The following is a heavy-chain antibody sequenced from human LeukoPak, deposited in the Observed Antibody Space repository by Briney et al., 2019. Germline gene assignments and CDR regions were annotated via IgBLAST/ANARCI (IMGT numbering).Heavy chain of an antibody. CDR1: GGSFSGYY. Sequence: SETLSLTCAVYGGSFSGYYWSWIRQPPGKGLEWIGEINHSGSTNYNPSLKSRVTISVDTSKNQFSLKLSSVTAADTAVYYCARGGVDAGYFDYWGQGTLVTVSS. CDR3: ARGGVDAGYFDY. V-gene: IGHV4-34*01. D-gene: IGHD3-16*01. J-gene: IGHJ4*02. CDR2: INHSGST.